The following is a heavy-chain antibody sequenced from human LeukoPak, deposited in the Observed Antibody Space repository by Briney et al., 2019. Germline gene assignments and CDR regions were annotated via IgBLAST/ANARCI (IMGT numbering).Heavy chain of an antibody. Sequence: SETLSLTCTVSGGSISGYYWSWIRQPPGKGLEWIGYMYYSGSTSYYNPSLKSRVTISVDTPENQFSLKLRSVTAADTAVYYCARRWSGENLFDYWSQGTLVTVSS. CDR3: ARRWSGENLFDY. CDR2: MYYSGST. V-gene: IGHV4-59*08. D-gene: IGHD3-10*01. CDR1: GGSISGYY. J-gene: IGHJ4*02.